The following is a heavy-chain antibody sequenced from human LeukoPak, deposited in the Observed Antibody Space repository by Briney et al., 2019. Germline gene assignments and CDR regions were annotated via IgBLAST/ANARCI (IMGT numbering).Heavy chain of an antibody. V-gene: IGHV1-69*13. CDR2: IIPIFGTA. J-gene: IGHJ6*04. CDR3: AGLEPPDYYYYGMDV. D-gene: IGHD1-1*01. CDR1: GGTFSSYA. Sequence: SVKVSCKASGGTFSSYAISWVRQAPGQGLEWMGGIIPIFGTANYAQKFQGRVTITADESTSTAYMELSSLRSEDTAVYYRAGLEPPDYYYYGMDVWGKGTTVTVSS.